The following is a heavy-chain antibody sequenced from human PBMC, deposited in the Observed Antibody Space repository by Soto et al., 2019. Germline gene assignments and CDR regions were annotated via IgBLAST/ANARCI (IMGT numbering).Heavy chain of an antibody. D-gene: IGHD5-18*01. CDR3: ARGGGYSYGYASDYYYYGMDV. CDR1: GGSISSYY. V-gene: IGHV4-4*07. J-gene: IGHJ6*02. Sequence: SETLSLTCTVSGGSISSYYWSWIRQPAGKGLEWIGRIYTSGSTNYNPSLKSRVTMSVDTSKNQFSLKLSSVTAADTAVYYSARGGGYSYGYASDYYYYGMDVWCQGTTGTVSS. CDR2: IYTSGST.